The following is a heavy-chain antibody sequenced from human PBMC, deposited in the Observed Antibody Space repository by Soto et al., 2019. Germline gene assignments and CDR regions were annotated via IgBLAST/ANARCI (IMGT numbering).Heavy chain of an antibody. CDR2: IIGNSEAT. CDR1: GFNFNIYA. CDR3: AKDLRPDGRYDLDY. Sequence: GGSLRLSCAAYGFNFNIYAMNWVRQAPGKGLEWVACIIGNSEATYYADSVKGRFTISRDNSNHILYLQLSSLRVEDTAIYYCAKDLRPDGRYDLDYWGQGIQVTVSS. V-gene: IGHV3-23*01. J-gene: IGHJ4*02. D-gene: IGHD3-3*01.